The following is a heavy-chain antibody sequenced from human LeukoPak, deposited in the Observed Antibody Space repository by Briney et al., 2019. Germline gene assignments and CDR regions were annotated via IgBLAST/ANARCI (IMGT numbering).Heavy chain of an antibody. CDR3: ATDPGIAVAGPFFDY. CDR2: FDPEDGET. CDR1: GYTLTELS. D-gene: IGHD6-19*01. V-gene: IGHV1-24*01. Sequence: ASVKVSCKVSGYTLTELSMHWVRQAPGRGLEWMGGFDPEDGETIYAQKFQGRVTMTEDTSTDTAYMELCSLRSEDTAVYYCATDPGIAVAGPFFDYWGQGTLVTVSS. J-gene: IGHJ4*02.